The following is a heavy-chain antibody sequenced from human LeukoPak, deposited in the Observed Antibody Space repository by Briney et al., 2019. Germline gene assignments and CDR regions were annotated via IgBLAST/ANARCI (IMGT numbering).Heavy chain of an antibody. J-gene: IGHJ4*02. CDR1: GFTASTNY. CDR3: ARDGSASSAYYSAQYYFDY. Sequence: GGSLSLSCAASGFTASTNYMSWVRQAAGKELEWFAVIYTCGTTYYADPVRGRFTISRDNSKNTLYLQMNSLRAEDTAVYYCARDGSASSAYYSAQYYFDYWGQGTLVTVSS. V-gene: IGHV3-53*01. CDR2: IYTCGTT. D-gene: IGHD3-22*01.